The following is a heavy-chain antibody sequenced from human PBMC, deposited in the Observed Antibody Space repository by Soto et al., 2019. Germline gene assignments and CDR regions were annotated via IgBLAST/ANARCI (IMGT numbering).Heavy chain of an antibody. CDR2: IFYFGST. V-gene: IGHV4-59*08. CDR3: ARHSPDFDWLSQFDY. J-gene: IGHJ4*02. Sequence: QVQLQESGPGLVKPSETLSLTCTVSGGSISSYYWSWIRQTPGKGLEWIGYIFYFGSTNYNPSLKSRVTLSIDTSKNHLSLKLSSVTAADTAVYYCARHSPDFDWLSQFDYWGQGTLVTVSS. CDR1: GGSISSYY. D-gene: IGHD3-9*01.